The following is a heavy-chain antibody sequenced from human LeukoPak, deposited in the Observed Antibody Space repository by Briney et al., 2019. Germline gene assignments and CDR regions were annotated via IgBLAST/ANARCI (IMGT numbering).Heavy chain of an antibody. D-gene: IGHD2-15*01. CDR3: TTDRGYCSGGSCPS. CDR1: GFTFSNAW. CDR2: FKSKTDGGTT. Sequence: GGSLRLSCAASGFTFSNAWMSWVRQAPGKGLEWVGRFKSKTDGGTTDYAAPVKGRFTISRDDSKNTLYLQMNSLKTEDTAVYYCTTDRGYCSGGSCPSWGQGTLVTVSS. V-gene: IGHV3-15*01. J-gene: IGHJ4*02.